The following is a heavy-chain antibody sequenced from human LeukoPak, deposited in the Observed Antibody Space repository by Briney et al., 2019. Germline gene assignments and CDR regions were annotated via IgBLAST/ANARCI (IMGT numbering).Heavy chain of an antibody. Sequence: GASVKVSCKASGGTFSSYAISWVRQAPGQGLEWMGWISAYNGNTNYAQKLQGRVTMTTDTSTSTAYMELRSLRSDDTAVYYCARAVYDILTGPTLYYFDYWGQGTLVTVSS. CDR1: GGTFSSYA. D-gene: IGHD3-9*01. J-gene: IGHJ4*02. V-gene: IGHV1-18*01. CDR3: ARAVYDILTGPTLYYFDY. CDR2: ISAYNGNT.